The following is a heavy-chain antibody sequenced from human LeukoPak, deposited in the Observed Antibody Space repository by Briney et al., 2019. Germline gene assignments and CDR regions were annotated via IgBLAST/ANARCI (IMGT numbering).Heavy chain of an antibody. J-gene: IGHJ3*02. D-gene: IGHD1-1*01. Sequence: PSETLSLTCTVSGGSINNFFWNWVRQSPGKGLEWIGYVDHSGNTKYSPSLWGRVTMFVDTSNNQFSLRLTSLTAADTAVYYCARVPWKFEPFDIWGQGTKVTVSS. V-gene: IGHV4-59*01. CDR2: VDHSGNT. CDR1: GGSINNFF. CDR3: ARVPWKFEPFDI.